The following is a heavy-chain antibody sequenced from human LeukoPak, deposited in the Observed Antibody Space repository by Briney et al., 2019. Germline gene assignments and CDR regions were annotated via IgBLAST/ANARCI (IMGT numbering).Heavy chain of an antibody. J-gene: IGHJ4*02. CDR3: ARGLAYCTNGVCYTWYFDY. Sequence: ASVKVSCKASGYTFTSYGINWVLQATGQGLEWMGWMNPNSGNTGYAQRFQGRVTMTRNTSISTAYMELSSLRSEDTAVYYCARGLAYCTNGVCYTWYFDYWGQGTLVTVSS. CDR2: MNPNSGNT. V-gene: IGHV1-8*01. D-gene: IGHD2-8*01. CDR1: GYTFTSYG.